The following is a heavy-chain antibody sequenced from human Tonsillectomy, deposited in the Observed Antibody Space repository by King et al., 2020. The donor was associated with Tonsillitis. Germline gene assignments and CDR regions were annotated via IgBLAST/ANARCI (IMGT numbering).Heavy chain of an antibody. CDR2: TDYRSKCDN. D-gene: IGHD4-23*01. J-gene: IGHJ4*02. Sequence: QVQLQQSGPGLVKPSQTISLTCAISGDSVSSNSAAWIWIRQAPSRGLEWLGRTDYRSKCDNDFSVSVKIRITFNPDTSKNPFSLQLNSVTPEDTAVYYCARGDYGGNSDYFDSWGQGTLVTVSS. CDR3: ARGDYGGNSDYFDS. V-gene: IGHV6-1*01. CDR1: GDSVSSNSAA.